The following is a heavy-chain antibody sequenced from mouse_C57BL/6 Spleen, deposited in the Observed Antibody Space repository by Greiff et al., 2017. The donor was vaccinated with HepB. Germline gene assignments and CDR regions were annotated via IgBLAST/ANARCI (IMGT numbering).Heavy chain of an antibody. CDR2: IDPSDSYT. D-gene: IGHD2-10*02. J-gene: IGHJ2*01. V-gene: IGHV1-69*01. CDR3: ARRLGYGNYDYFDY. Sequence: VQLQQPGAELVMPGASVKLSCKASGYTFTSYWMHWVKQRPGQGLEWIGEIDPSDSYTNYNQKFKGKSTLTVDKSSSTAYMQLSSLTSEDSAVYYCARRLGYGNYDYFDYWGQGTTLTVSS. CDR1: GYTFTSYW.